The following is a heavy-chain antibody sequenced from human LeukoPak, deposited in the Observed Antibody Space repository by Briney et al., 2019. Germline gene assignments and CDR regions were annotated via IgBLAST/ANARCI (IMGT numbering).Heavy chain of an antibody. CDR2: ISSSGSTI. Sequence: GGCLRPSGAASGFTFSSYGMNWVRQAPGKGLECGSYISSSGSTIYYADSVKGRFTISRDNAKNSLYLQRNSLRAENTAVYYCAELGITMIGGVWGKGTTVTISS. V-gene: IGHV3-48*03. CDR3: AELGITMIGGV. J-gene: IGHJ6*04. D-gene: IGHD3-10*02. CDR1: GFTFSSYG.